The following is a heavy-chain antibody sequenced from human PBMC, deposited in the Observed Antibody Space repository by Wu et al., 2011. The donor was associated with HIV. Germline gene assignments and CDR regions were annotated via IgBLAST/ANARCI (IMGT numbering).Heavy chain of an antibody. J-gene: IGHJ4*02. Sequence: QVQLVQSGAEVKTPGSSVKVSCKASGGTFSYYAISWVRQAPGQGLEWMGRIIPIFGTTNYAQKFQGRVTITADDSTSTVYMELSSLRSDDTAIYFCARGSGLGPYFDNWGQGTLVPVSS. CDR3: ARGSGLGPYFDN. CDR2: IIPIFGTT. V-gene: IGHV1-69*15. D-gene: IGHD3-10*01. CDR1: GGTFSYYA.